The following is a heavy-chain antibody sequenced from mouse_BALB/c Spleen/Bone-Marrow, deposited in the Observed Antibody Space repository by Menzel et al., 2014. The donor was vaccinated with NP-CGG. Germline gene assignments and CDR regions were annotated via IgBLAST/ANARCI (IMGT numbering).Heavy chain of an antibody. V-gene: IGHV14-3*02. CDR1: GFNIKDTY. D-gene: IGHD2-2*01. Sequence: VQLKESGAELVKPGASVKLSCTASGFNIKDTYMHWVKQRPEQGLEWIGRIDPANGNTKYDPKFQDKATITADTSSNTAYLRLSSLTSEDTAVYYCARWLPLAYWGQGTLVTVSA. CDR3: ARWLPLAY. J-gene: IGHJ3*01. CDR2: IDPANGNT.